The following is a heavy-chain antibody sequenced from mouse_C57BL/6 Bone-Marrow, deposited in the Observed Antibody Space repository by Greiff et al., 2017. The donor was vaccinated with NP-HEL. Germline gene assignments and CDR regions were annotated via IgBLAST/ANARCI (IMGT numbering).Heavy chain of an antibody. J-gene: IGHJ4*01. V-gene: IGHV1-9*01. D-gene: IGHD1-1*01. CDR1: GYTFTGYW. Sequence: QVQLKQSGAELMKPGASVKLSCKATGYTFTGYWIEWVKQRPGHGLEWIGEILPGSGSTNYNEKFKGKATFTADTSSNTAYMQLSSLTTEDSAIYYCARLLYYGSSYDYAMDYWGQGTSVTVSS. CDR3: ARLLYYGSSYDYAMDY. CDR2: ILPGSGST.